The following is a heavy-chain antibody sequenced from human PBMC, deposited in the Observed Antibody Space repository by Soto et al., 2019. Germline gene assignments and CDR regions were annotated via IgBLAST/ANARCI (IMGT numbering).Heavy chain of an antibody. J-gene: IGHJ4*02. CDR3: ARKGHNWNYFDH. CDR2: TYHSGHT. D-gene: IGHD1-1*01. V-gene: IGHV4-4*02. CDR1: GDSISTDSW. Sequence: SETLSLTCGVSGDSISTDSWWSWVRQPPGKGLEWIGETYHSGHTNFNPSLRSRVTISVDKSKNQFSLKLSSVTAADTAMYYCARKGHNWNYFDHWGQGALVTVSS.